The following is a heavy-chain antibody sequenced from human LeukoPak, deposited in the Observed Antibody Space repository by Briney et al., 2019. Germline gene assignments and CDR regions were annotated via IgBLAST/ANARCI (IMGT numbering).Heavy chain of an antibody. Sequence: PSETLSLTCAVYGGSFSGYYWSWIRQPRGKGLEWIGEINHSGSTNYNPSLKSRVTISVDTSKNQFSLKLSSVTAADTAVYYCARGRTYYFDYWGQGTLVTVSS. V-gene: IGHV4-34*01. CDR2: INHSGST. J-gene: IGHJ4*02. CDR3: ARGRTYYFDY. CDR1: GGSFSGYY.